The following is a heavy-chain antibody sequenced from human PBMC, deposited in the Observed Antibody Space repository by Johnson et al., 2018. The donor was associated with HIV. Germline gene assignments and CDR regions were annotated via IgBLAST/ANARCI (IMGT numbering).Heavy chain of an antibody. CDR3: AKDWDRWLQPPGDAFDI. V-gene: IGHV3-13*01. D-gene: IGHD5-24*01. J-gene: IGHJ3*02. CDR1: GLTFRSND. Sequence: VQLVESGGGLVQPGGSLRISCAASGLTFRSNDMHWVRQATGKGLEWVSAIGTAGDTYYPDSVQGRFTISRDNSKNTLYLQMNSLRAEDTAVYYCAKDWDRWLQPPGDAFDIRGQGTMVTVSS. CDR2: IGTAGDT.